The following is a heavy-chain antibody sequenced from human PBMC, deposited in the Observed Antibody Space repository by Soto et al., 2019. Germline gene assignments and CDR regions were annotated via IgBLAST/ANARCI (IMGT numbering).Heavy chain of an antibody. V-gene: IGHV1-58*01. D-gene: IGHD3-22*01. Sequence: ASVKVSCKASGFTFTSSAVQWVRQARGQRLEWIGWIVVGSGNTNYAQKFQERVTITRDMSTSTAYMELSSLRSEDTAVYYCAADPYYYDSSGSIAFDIWGQGTMVTVSS. CDR3: AADPYYYDSSGSIAFDI. CDR1: GFTFTSSA. J-gene: IGHJ3*02. CDR2: IVVGSGNT.